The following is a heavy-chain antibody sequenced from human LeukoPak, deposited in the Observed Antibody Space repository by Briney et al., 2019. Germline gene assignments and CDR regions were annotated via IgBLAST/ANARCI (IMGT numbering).Heavy chain of an antibody. J-gene: IGHJ4*02. CDR3: AKRRDIVVVPAVSDY. CDR1: GSTFSSYG. CDR2: IRYDGGNK. D-gene: IGHD2-2*01. Sequence: GGSLRLSCAASGSTFSSYGMHWVRQAPGKGLEWVAFIRYDGGNKYYADSVKGRFTISRDNSKNTLYLQMNSLRAEDTAVYYCAKRRDIVVVPAVSDYWGQGTLVTVSS. V-gene: IGHV3-30*02.